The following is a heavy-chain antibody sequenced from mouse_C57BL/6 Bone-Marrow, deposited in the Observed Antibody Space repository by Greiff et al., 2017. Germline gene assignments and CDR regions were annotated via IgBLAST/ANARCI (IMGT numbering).Heavy chain of an antibody. CDR1: GFSLTSYG. Sequence: VQLQQSGPGLVQPSQCLSITCTASGFSLTSYGVHWVRQSPGQGLEWLGVIWSGGSTDYNAAFISRLSISKDNSKSQVFFKMNSLQADDTAIYYCARKGGSSSAWFAYWGQGTLVTVSA. V-gene: IGHV2-2*01. J-gene: IGHJ3*01. CDR2: IWSGGST. D-gene: IGHD1-1*01. CDR3: ARKGGSSSAWFAY.